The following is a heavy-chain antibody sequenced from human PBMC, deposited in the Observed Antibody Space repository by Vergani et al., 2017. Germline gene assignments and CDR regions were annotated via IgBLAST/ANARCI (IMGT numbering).Heavy chain of an antibody. CDR3: AKGYPDPRITIFGVVTDDAFDI. V-gene: IGHV3-23*04. D-gene: IGHD3-3*01. CDR1: GFTFSSYW. J-gene: IGHJ3*02. Sequence: EVQLVESGGGLVQPGGSLRLSCAASGFTFSSYWMSWVRQAPGKGLEWVSAISGSGGSTYYADSVKGRFTISRDNSKNTLYLQMNSLRAEDTAVYYCAKGYPDPRITIFGVVTDDAFDIWGQGTMVTVSS. CDR2: ISGSGGST.